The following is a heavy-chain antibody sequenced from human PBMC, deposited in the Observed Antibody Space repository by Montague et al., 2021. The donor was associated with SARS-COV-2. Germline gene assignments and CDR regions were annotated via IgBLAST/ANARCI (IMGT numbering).Heavy chain of an antibody. CDR1: GFTFGDYA. Sequence: SLRLSCAASGFTFGDYAMHWVRQAPGNGLEWVPGISWNSGSIGYADSVKGRFTISRDNAKNSLYLQMNSLRAADTALYYCAPSYDFWSGYLPYWGQGTLVTVSS. D-gene: IGHD3-3*01. J-gene: IGHJ4*02. V-gene: IGHV3-9*01. CDR3: APSYDFWSGYLPY. CDR2: ISWNSGSI.